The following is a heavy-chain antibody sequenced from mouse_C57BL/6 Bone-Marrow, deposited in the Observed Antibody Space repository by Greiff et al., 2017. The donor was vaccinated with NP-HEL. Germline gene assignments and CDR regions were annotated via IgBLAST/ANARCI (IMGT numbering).Heavy chain of an antibody. D-gene: IGHD2-5*01. CDR1: GYTFTSYW. CDR2: IDPSDSYT. CDR3: AFHSNFAD. Sequence: QVQLQQPGAELVRPGTSVKLSCKASGYTFTSYWMHWVKQRPGQGLEWIGVIDPSDSYTNYNQKFKGKATLTVDTSSSTAYMQLSSLTSEDSAVYYCAFHSNFADWGQGTLVTVAA. V-gene: IGHV1-59*01. J-gene: IGHJ3*01.